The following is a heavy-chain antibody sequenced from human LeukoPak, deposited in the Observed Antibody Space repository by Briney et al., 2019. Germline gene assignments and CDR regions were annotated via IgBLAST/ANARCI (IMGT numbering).Heavy chain of an antibody. Sequence: PGGSLRLSCAASGFTFSSYSMNWVRQAPGKGLEWVSYISSSSSTIYYADSVKGRFTISRDNAKNSMYLQMNSLRAEDTAVYYCARDHFGMTTVTTQGVWGQGTLVTVSS. CDR1: GFTFSSYS. V-gene: IGHV3-48*01. D-gene: IGHD4-11*01. CDR2: ISSSSSTI. J-gene: IGHJ4*02. CDR3: ARDHFGMTTVTTQGV.